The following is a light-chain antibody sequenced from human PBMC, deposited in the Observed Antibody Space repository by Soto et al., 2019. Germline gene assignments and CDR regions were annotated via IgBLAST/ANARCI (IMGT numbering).Light chain of an antibody. V-gene: IGLV1-44*01. J-gene: IGLJ1*01. CDR3: EPWDDSLNCL. Sequence: QSVLTQPPSASGTPGQRVTISCSGSRSNIGSKTVNWYQQLPGTAPKLLIYSNNQRPSGVPDRFSGSKSGTSASLAISGLQSEDEADYYCEPWDDSLNCLFGTGPKVTVL. CDR2: SNN. CDR1: RSNIGSKT.